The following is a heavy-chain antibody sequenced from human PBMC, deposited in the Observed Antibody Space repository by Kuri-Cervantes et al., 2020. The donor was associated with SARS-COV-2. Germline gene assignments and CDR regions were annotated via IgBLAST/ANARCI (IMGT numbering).Heavy chain of an antibody. V-gene: IGHV1-2*04. D-gene: IGHD2-15*01. CDR1: GYTFTGYY. J-gene: IGHJ3*02. CDR2: INPNSGGT. CDR3: ARDHLGSSDYSRHDAFDI. Sequence: ASVTVSCKASGYTFTGYYMHWVRQAPGQGLEWMGWINPNSGGTNYAQKFQGWVTMTRDTSISTAYMELSRLRSDDTAVYYCARDHLGSSDYSRHDAFDIWGQGTMVTVSS.